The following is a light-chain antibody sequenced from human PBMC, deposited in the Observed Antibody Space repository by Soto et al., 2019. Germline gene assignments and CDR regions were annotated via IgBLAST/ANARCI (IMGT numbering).Light chain of an antibody. CDR1: NIGSKS. V-gene: IGLV3-21*02. CDR2: DNS. CDR3: QVWDTNSDLYV. Sequence: SYDLTQPPSVSVAPGQTARITFGGKNIGSKSVHWYQQKPGQAPVLVVSDNSDRPSGIPERFSGSNSGNTATLTISSVEAGDEADFYCQVWDTNSDLYVFGPGTKVTVL. J-gene: IGLJ1*01.